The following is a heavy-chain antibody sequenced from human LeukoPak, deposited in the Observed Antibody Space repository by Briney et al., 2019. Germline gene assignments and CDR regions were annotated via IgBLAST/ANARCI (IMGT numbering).Heavy chain of an antibody. D-gene: IGHD4/OR15-4a*01. V-gene: IGHV3-53*01. CDR3: ARRAGAYSHPYDY. Sequence: GGSLRLSCAASGFTFSNYWMSWVRQAPGKGLEWVSFIYSGNTHYSDSVKGRFTISRDNSKNTLYLQMNSLRAEDTAVYYCARRAGAYSHPYDYWGQGTLVTVSS. CDR1: GFTFSNYW. CDR2: IYSGNT. J-gene: IGHJ4*02.